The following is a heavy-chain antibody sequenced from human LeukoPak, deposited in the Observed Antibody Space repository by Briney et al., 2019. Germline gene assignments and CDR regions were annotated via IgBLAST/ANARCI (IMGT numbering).Heavy chain of an antibody. J-gene: IGHJ4*02. Sequence: ASVKVSCKASEYTFTGYYMHWVRQAPGQGLEWMGWINPNSGGTNYAQKFQGRVTMTRDTSISTAYMELSRLRSDDTAVYYCARDRIAAADLYYWGQGTLVTVSS. D-gene: IGHD6-13*01. V-gene: IGHV1-2*02. CDR3: ARDRIAAADLYY. CDR1: EYTFTGYY. CDR2: INPNSGGT.